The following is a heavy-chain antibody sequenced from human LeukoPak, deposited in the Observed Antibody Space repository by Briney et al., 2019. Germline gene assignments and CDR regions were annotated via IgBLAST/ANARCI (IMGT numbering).Heavy chain of an antibody. CDR3: AIQRITMIVVVMDDAFDI. J-gene: IGHJ3*02. Sequence: AEPLSLTCTVSGGSISSSSYYWGWIRQPPGKGLEWIGSIYYSGSTYYNPSLKSRVTISVDTSKNQFSLKLSSVTAADTAVYYCAIQRITMIVVVMDDAFDIWGQGTMVTVSS. D-gene: IGHD3-22*01. CDR2: IYYSGST. V-gene: IGHV4-39*01. CDR1: GGSISSSSYY.